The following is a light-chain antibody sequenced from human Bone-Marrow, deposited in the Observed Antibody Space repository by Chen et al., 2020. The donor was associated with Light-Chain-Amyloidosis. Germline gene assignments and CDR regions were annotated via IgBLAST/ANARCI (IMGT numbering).Light chain of an antibody. Sequence: NFMLTQPHSVSESPGKTVTISCTGSSGSIARKYVQWYQQRPGRAPTTVIYEDNRRPSGVPARCSGSIYSSYNYASITIAGLKTEDEADYYCQSYDSNNLGVFGGGTKLTVL. V-gene: IGLV6-57*02. CDR3: QSYDSNNLGV. CDR2: EDN. J-gene: IGLJ3*02. CDR1: SGSIARKY.